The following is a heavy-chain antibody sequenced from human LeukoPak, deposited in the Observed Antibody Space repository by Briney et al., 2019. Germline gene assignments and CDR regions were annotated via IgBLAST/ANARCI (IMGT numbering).Heavy chain of an antibody. CDR1: GFTFSSYS. J-gene: IGHJ6*03. CDR2: ISSSSSYI. D-gene: IGHD4-17*01. Sequence: PGGSLRLSCAASGFTFSSYSMNWVRQAPGKGLEWVSSISSSSSYIYYADSVKGRFTISRDNAKNSLYLQMNSLRAEDTAVYYCARVGESDYGYYYYYVDVWGKGTTVTISS. CDR3: ARVGESDYGYYYYYVDV. V-gene: IGHV3-21*01.